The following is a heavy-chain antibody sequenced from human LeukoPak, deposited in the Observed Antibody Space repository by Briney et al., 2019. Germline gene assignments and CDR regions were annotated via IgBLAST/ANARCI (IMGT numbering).Heavy chain of an antibody. V-gene: IGHV3-48*04. J-gene: IGHJ3*01. Sequence: GGSLRLSCAASGFTFSSYWMHWVRQAPGKGLEWVSFISSSGTTMYYADSVKGRFTISRDNAKNSLYLQMNSLRAEDTAVYYCARARGSYAFDVWGQGTMVTVSS. CDR1: GFTFSSYW. CDR2: ISSSGTTM. D-gene: IGHD3-10*01. CDR3: ARARGSYAFDV.